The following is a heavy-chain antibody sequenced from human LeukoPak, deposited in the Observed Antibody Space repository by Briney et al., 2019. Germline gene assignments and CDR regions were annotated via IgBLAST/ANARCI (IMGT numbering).Heavy chain of an antibody. CDR2: IYTSGNT. CDR3: AIDKEDYSGSGSYYSLS. CDR1: GASFSNNY. D-gene: IGHD3-10*01. Sequence: AETVSLTCTVSGASFSNNYSSSIRHPAGRGLEWLGRIYTSGNTNYNPSLKSRVTMSVDTSKNQFSLKLTSVTAADTAVYYCAIDKEDYSGSGSYYSLSWGQGTLVTVSS. V-gene: IGHV4-4*07. J-gene: IGHJ5*02.